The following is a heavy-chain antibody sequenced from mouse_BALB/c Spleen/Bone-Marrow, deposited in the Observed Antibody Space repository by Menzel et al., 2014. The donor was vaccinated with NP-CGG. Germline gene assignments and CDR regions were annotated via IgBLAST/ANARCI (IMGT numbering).Heavy chain of an antibody. Sequence: VQLVESGAKLVRPGVSVKISCKSSGYTFXDHAIHWVKRSHAKSLEWIGVISGYYGDAIYNQKFKGKATMTVDKSSSTAYMELARLTSEDSAIYYCARSGKVRNAMDYWGQGTSVTVSS. J-gene: IGHJ4*01. CDR3: ARSGKVRNAMDY. CDR1: GYTFXDHA. D-gene: IGHD2-14*01. V-gene: IGHV1S137*01. CDR2: ISGYYGDA.